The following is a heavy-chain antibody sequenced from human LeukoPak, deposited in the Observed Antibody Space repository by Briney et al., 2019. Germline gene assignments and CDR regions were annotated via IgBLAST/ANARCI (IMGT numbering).Heavy chain of an antibody. D-gene: IGHD3-10*01. J-gene: IGHJ4*02. CDR3: ASLLNTQEEYYFDY. CDR1: GGSISSSSYY. CDR2: IYYSGST. V-gene: IGHV4-39*01. Sequence: SETLSLTCTVSGGSISSSSYYWGWIRQPPGKGLEWIGSIYYSGSTYYNPSLKSRVTISVDTSKNQFSLKLSSVTAADTAVYYCASLLNTQEEYYFDYWGQGTLVTVSS.